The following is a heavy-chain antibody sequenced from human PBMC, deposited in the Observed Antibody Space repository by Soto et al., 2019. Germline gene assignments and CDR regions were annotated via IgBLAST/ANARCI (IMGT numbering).Heavy chain of an antibody. V-gene: IGHV3-30*03. Sequence: QVQLVESGGGVVQPGRSLRLSCAVSGFTFSIYGMQWVRQAPGKGLECVAGISYDGSNKYYADSVKGRFTISRDNSKNTLYLQMNSLRAEDTAVYYCARGFTIFGVVTPRSVYGMDVWGQGTTVTVSS. CDR2: ISYDGSNK. CDR1: GFTFSIYG. D-gene: IGHD3-3*01. J-gene: IGHJ6*02. CDR3: ARGFTIFGVVTPRSVYGMDV.